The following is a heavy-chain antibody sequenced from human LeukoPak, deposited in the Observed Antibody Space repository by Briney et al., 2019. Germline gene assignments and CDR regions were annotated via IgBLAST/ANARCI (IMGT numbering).Heavy chain of an antibody. CDR3: ARSALLQTVDNWFDP. J-gene: IGHJ5*02. CDR1: GGTFSSYA. D-gene: IGHD1-26*01. Sequence: SVKVSCKASGGTFSSYAISWVRQAPGQGLEWMGRIIPILGIANYAQKFQGRVTITADKSTSTAYMELSSLRSEDTAVYYCARSALLQTVDNWFDPWGQGILVTVSS. V-gene: IGHV1-69*04. CDR2: IIPILGIA.